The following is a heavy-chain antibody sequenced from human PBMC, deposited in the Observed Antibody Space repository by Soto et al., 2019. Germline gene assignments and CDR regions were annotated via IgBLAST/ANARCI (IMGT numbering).Heavy chain of an antibody. CDR2: IIPLFGTP. CDR1: GGIFSTYA. D-gene: IGHD3-10*01. J-gene: IGHJ4*02. V-gene: IGHV1-69*01. CDR3: ARNRDDYGSGNYYNRIDF. Sequence: QVQLVQSGAEVKKPGSSVKVSCKASGGIFSTYAISWLRQAPGQGLEWMGGIIPLFGTPNYAQRFQGRVTITADESTSTAYMERSRLRSEDTAAYYCARNRDDYGSGNYYNRIDFWGQGTLVTVSS.